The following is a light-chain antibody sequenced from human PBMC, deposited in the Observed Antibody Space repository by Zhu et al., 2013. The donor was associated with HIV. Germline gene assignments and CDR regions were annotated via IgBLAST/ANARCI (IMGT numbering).Light chain of an antibody. CDR1: GLGTKY. J-gene: IGLJ2*01. CDR2: EDA. CDR3: QAWDSSTEVV. Sequence: SYELTQPPSVSVSPGQTATIPCSGHGLGTKYACWYQLKPGQAPVLVIHEDAKRPSGIPERFSGSNSGNTATLTISGTQAMDEADYYCQAWDSSTEVVFGGGTKLTVL. V-gene: IGLV3-1*01.